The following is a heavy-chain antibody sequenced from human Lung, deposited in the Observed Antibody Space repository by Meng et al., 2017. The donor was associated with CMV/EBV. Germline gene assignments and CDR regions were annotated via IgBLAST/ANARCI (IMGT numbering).Heavy chain of an antibody. J-gene: IGHJ5*02. Sequence: SCAASEFTFSSYEMNWVPQAPGRGLEWVSNISGTTTYYADSVKGRFTISRDNAKNSLHLHVNSLRAEDTALYYQPRVEPVAAITWFDPWGQGNVV. CDR1: EFTFSSYE. CDR3: PRVEPVAAITWFDP. CDR2: ISGTTT. D-gene: IGHD2-2*02. V-gene: IGHV3-48*03.